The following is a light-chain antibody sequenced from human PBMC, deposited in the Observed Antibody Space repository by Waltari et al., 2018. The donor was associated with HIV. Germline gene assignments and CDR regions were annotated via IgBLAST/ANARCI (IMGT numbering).Light chain of an antibody. Sequence: ILMTQSPYPLSAFVGDRVSITCRASLSVNNWLAWYQQKPGRPPKLLIYKSSILQVGVPTRFSGSGSGTKCTLTITSLQPDDFATYYCQQYDSDPSFGQGTRL. CDR2: KSS. CDR3: QQYDSDPS. J-gene: IGKJ5*01. CDR1: LSVNNW. V-gene: IGKV1-5*03.